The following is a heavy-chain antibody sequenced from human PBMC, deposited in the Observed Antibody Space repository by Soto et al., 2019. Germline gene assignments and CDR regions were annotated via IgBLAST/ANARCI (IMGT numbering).Heavy chain of an antibody. Sequence: ASVKVSCKASGYTFTCYYMYWVRQAPGQGLEWMGIINPSGGSTSYAQKFQGRVTMTRDTSTSTVYMELSSLRSEDTAVYYCARYNWNWRWFDPWGQGTLVTVSS. D-gene: IGHD1-7*01. V-gene: IGHV1-46*01. J-gene: IGHJ5*02. CDR3: ARYNWNWRWFDP. CDR2: INPSGGST. CDR1: GYTFTCYY.